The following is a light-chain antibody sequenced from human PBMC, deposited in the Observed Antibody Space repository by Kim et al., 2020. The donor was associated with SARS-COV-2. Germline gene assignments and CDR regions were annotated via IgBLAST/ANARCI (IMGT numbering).Light chain of an antibody. CDR2: GKN. J-gene: IGLJ3*02. Sequence: VALGQTVTITCKDSLRTSYVSWYQQKPGQAPVLVIYGKNIRPSGVPDRFSGSRSGTTASLTITGAQAEDEADYYCNSRDTSGNHWVFGGGTALTVL. CDR1: SLRTSY. V-gene: IGLV3-19*01. CDR3: NSRDTSGNHWV.